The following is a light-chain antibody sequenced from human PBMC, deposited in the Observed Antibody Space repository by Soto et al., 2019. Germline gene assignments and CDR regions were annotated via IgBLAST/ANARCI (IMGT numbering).Light chain of an antibody. J-gene: IGLJ1*01. CDR1: SSDVGAYNY. CDR3: YSCSRSSGTRYV. CDR2: DVS. V-gene: IGLV2-14*03. Sequence: QSALTQPASVSGSPGQSSTISCTGTSSDVGAYNYVSWYQQHPGPAPKLMIYDVSNRPSGVSDRFSGSKSGNTASLTISGLQAEDEADYYCYSCSRSSGTRYVFGTGTKLTVL.